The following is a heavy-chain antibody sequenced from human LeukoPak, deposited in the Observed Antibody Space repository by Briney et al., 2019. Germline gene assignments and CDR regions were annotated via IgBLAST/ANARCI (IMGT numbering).Heavy chain of an antibody. Sequence: GGSLRLSCAASGFTFSTSWMSWVRQVPGKGLEWVANIKKDGSETYCVDSVKGRFTISRDNAKNSLYLQMNSLRAEDTATYYCARGRYSGTTYYFDYWGQGTLVTVSS. D-gene: IGHD5-12*01. V-gene: IGHV3-7*03. CDR2: IKKDGSET. J-gene: IGHJ4*02. CDR1: GFTFSTSW. CDR3: ARGRYSGTTYYFDY.